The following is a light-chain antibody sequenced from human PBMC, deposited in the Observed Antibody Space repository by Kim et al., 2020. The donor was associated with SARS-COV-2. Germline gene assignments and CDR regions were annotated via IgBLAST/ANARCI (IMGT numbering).Light chain of an antibody. CDR3: QIWDTASDHVV. J-gene: IGLJ2*01. CDR2: YDR. Sequence: SYELTQPPSLSVAPGETATIPCGGNNIGSKNVHWYQQKPGQAPVLAILYDRDQPSGIPERFSGSNSGNTATLTISRVEAGDEADYYCQIWDTASDHVVFGGGTQLTVL. V-gene: IGLV3-21*04. CDR1: NIGSKN.